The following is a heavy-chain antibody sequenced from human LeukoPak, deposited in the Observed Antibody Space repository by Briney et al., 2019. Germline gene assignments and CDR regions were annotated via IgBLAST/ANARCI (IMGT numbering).Heavy chain of an antibody. D-gene: IGHD3-22*01. J-gene: IGHJ1*01. CDR2: IKSEGKP. Sequence: GGSLRLSCEASGFTFSRYWMHWVQQAPGQGPVWVSRIKSEGKPNFPCSVKGRFLISRDNAKNTVSLQMDSLRAEDRGVYYCARAPSEVGGYYPEYFRHWGQGILVTVSS. V-gene: IGHV3-74*01. CDR1: GFTFSRYW. CDR3: ARAPSEVGGYYPEYFRH.